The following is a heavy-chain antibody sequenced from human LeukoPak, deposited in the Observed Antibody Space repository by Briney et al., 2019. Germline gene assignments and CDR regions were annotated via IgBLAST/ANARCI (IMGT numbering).Heavy chain of an antibody. J-gene: IGHJ4*02. Sequence: PSETLSLTCAVYGGSFRGYYWSWIRQPPGKGLEWIGEINHSGSTNYNPSLKSRVTISVDTSKNQFSLKLSSVTAADTAVYYCARVRRLAAAGRRGSCYFDYWGQGTLVTVSS. CDR3: ARVRRLAAAGRRGSCYFDY. V-gene: IGHV4-34*01. CDR1: GGSFRGYY. CDR2: INHSGST. D-gene: IGHD6-13*01.